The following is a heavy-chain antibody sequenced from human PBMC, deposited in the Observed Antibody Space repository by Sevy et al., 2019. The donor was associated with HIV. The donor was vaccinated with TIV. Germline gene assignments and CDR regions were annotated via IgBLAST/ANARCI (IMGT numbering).Heavy chain of an antibody. CDR2: IDHSGRS. Sequence: SETLSLTCAVYGESFSNYYWSWIRLSPGKRLESIGEIDHSGRSYYNPSLKSRVTMSVDTSKNQFSLKLTSVTAADTTVYYCARGPKPLRSDYGDYRGVGYYFDSWGQGTLVTVSS. CDR3: ARGPKPLRSDYGDYRGVGYYFDS. CDR1: GESFSNYY. V-gene: IGHV4-34*01. D-gene: IGHD4-17*01. J-gene: IGHJ4*02.